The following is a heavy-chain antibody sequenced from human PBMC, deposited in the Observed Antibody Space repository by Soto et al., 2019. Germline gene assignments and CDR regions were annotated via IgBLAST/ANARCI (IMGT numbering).Heavy chain of an antibody. V-gene: IGHV3-33*01. CDR2: IWYDGSNK. J-gene: IGHJ4*02. CDR3: ARDDRRYCSGGSCYVDY. CDR1: GFTFSSYG. D-gene: IGHD2-15*01. Sequence: RLSCAASGFTFSSYGMHWVRQAPGKGLEWVAVIWYDGSNKYYADSVKGRFTISRDNSKNTLYLQMNSLRAEDTAVYYCARDDRRYCSGGSCYVDYWGQGTLVTV.